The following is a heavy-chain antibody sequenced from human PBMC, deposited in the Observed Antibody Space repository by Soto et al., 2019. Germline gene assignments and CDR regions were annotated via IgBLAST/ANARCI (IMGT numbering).Heavy chain of an antibody. D-gene: IGHD1-26*01. Sequence: PGGSLRLTCATSGFALSSNYFIWVRQAPGKGLECVSGIFGGGKIYYADSVKGRFITSKDNSNSMVYLQMNSLRAEDTAIYYCARPSGTNDRAIDLWGQETVVTV. J-gene: IGHJ3*01. CDR1: GFALSSNY. CDR3: ARPSGTNDRAIDL. V-gene: IGHV3-53*01. CDR2: IFGGGKI.